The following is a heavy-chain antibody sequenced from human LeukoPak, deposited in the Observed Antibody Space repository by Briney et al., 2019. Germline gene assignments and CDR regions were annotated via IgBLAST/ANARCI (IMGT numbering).Heavy chain of an antibody. CDR2: INHSGST. CDR3: ARGDLWSGSTVDY. Sequence: PGGSLRLSCAASGFTFSSYGMHWVRQAPGKGLEWIGEINHSGSTNYNPSLKSRVTISVDTSKNQFSLKLSSVTAADTAVYYCARGDLWSGSTVDYWGQGTLVTVSS. CDR1: GFTFSSYG. J-gene: IGHJ4*02. V-gene: IGHV4-34*01. D-gene: IGHD3-3*01.